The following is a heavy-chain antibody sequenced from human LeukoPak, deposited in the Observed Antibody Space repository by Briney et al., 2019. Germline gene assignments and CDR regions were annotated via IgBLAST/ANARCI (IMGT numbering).Heavy chain of an antibody. D-gene: IGHD2-2*01. Sequence: PGGSLRLSCATSGFTFSDFWMHWVRQAPGKGLVWVSRINSGGTVTNYADSVKGRLTISRDNAKNSLYLQMNSLRAEDTALYYCAKDLKAKYQLLSAYYYYGMDVWGQGTTVTVSS. CDR2: INSGGTVT. V-gene: IGHV3-74*01. J-gene: IGHJ6*02. CDR3: AKDLKAKYQLLSAYYYYGMDV. CDR1: GFTFSDFW.